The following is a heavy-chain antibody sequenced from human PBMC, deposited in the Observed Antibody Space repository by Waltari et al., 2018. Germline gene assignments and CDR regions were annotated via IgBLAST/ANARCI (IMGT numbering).Heavy chain of an antibody. D-gene: IGHD5-18*01. CDR3: ARRGQLWLQGYYYYAMDV. Sequence: QVHLQESGPGLVKPSETLSLTCTVSGGSISSYYWSWIRQPPGKGLEWIGYIYYSGSTDTNPALKSRVPISADTSENQFSLKLSSVTAADTAVYFWARRGQLWLQGYYYYAMDVWGQGTTVTVSS. CDR1: GGSISSYY. V-gene: IGHV4-59*08. CDR2: IYYSGST. J-gene: IGHJ6*02.